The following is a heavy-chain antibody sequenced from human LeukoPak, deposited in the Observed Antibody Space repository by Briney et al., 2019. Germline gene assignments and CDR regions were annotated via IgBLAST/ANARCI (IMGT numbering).Heavy chain of an antibody. CDR3: ASETGDY. CDR1: GGSFSGYY. J-gene: IGHJ4*02. D-gene: IGHD1-14*01. CDR2: LNHSGST. Sequence: PSETLSLTCAVYGGSFSGYYWSWIRQPPGKGLEWIGELNHSGSTNYNPSLKSRVTISVDTSKNQFSLKLSSVTAADTAVYYCASETGDYWGQGTLVTVSS. V-gene: IGHV4-34*01.